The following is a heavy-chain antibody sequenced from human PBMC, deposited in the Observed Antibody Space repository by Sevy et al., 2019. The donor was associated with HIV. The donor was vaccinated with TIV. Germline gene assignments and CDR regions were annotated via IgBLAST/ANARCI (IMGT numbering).Heavy chain of an antibody. D-gene: IGHD1-1*01. CDR3: ARAAVEMAARQLGYFDY. J-gene: IGHJ4*02. Sequence: GGSLRLSCAASGFTFSSYAMHWVRQAPGKGLEWVAVMSYDGTNKYYADSVRGRFIISRDNSKNTLYLQMNSVRAEDTAVYYCARAAVEMAARQLGYFDYWGQGTLVTVSS. CDR2: MSYDGTNK. CDR1: GFTFSSYA. V-gene: IGHV3-30-3*01.